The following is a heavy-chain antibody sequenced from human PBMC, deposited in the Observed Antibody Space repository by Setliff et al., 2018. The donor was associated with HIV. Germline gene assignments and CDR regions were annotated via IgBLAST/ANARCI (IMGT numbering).Heavy chain of an antibody. Sequence: PSETLSLTCTVSGDSISSSTYYWGWIRQPPGKGLEWIGSIYYSGSTYYNPSLKSRVTISVDTSKNQFSLRLSSVTAADTAVYYCARGLGYKGWFDPWGQGTLVTVSS. CDR2: IYYSGST. CDR3: ARGLGYKGWFDP. V-gene: IGHV4-39*07. CDR1: GDSISSSTYY. J-gene: IGHJ5*02. D-gene: IGHD1-20*01.